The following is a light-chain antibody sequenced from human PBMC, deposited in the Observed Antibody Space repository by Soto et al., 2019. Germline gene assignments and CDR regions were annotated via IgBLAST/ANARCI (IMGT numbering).Light chain of an antibody. V-gene: IGKV3-15*01. CDR3: QQYNSWLWT. CDR1: QSVSSK. Sequence: IALTQSPATLSVSPGEGATLSCRASQSVSSKLAWYQQKPGQAPRLLIYGASTRATGIPARFSGSGSGTEFTLIISSLQSEDSAVYYCQQYNSWLWTFGQGTKVDIK. J-gene: IGKJ1*01. CDR2: GAS.